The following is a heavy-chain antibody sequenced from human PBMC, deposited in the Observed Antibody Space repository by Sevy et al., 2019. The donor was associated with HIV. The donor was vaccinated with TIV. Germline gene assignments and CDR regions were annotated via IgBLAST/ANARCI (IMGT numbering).Heavy chain of an antibody. CDR2: IYSYGET. D-gene: IGHD6-13*01. CDR1: GASIRDSSYY. Sequence: SETLSLTCTVSGASIRDSSYYWAWIRQPPGKVLEWIGNIYSYGETYYNSSLKSRVTISVDTSKNQFSLSLTSVTAADTAIYFCARSMEQQLDAFDIWGQGTMVTVSS. V-gene: IGHV4-39*01. CDR3: ARSMEQQLDAFDI. J-gene: IGHJ3*02.